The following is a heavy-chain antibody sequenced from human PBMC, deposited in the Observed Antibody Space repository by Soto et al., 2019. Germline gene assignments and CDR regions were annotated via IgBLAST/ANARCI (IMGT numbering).Heavy chain of an antibody. CDR3: ARYYYDSTYYYGMDV. CDR1: GYTFTGCY. CDR2: INPNSGGT. Sequence: ASVKVSCKSSGYTFTGCYIHWVRQAPGQGLEWMGWINPNSGGTNYAQKFQGRVTMTRDTSISTAYMELSRLRSDDTAVYYCARYYYDSTYYYGMDVWGQGTTVTVSS. J-gene: IGHJ6*02. D-gene: IGHD3-22*01. V-gene: IGHV1-2*02.